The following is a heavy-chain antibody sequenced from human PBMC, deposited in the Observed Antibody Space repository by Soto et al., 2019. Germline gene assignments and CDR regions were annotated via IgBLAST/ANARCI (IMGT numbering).Heavy chain of an antibody. Sequence: KILSLPSTVSGCNITYYEWGWIRQAPGKGLDWLGYIFDGGSANYNPPLKSRVTFSLDKSPKQLSLKLTSVTGADTAVYYCVSFEGTHTVTGDYYYYASVAWGKGTAVSAPQ. CDR1: GCNITYYE. CDR2: IFDGGSA. CDR3: VSFEGTHTVTGDYYYYASVA. D-gene: IGHD4-17*01. J-gene: IGHJ6*04. V-gene: IGHV4-59*01.